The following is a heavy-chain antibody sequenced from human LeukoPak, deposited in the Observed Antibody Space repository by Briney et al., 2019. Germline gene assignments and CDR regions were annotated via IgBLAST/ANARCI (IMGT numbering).Heavy chain of an antibody. CDR1: GGTFSSYA. V-gene: IGHV1-69*06. Sequence: PRASVKVSCKASGGTFSSYAISWVRQAPGQGLEWMGGIIPIFGTANYAQKFQGRVTITADKSTSTAYMELSSLRSEDTAVYYCARSWNYGDYYYYYYMDVWGKGTTVTISS. D-gene: IGHD4-17*01. J-gene: IGHJ6*03. CDR2: IIPIFGTA. CDR3: ARSWNYGDYYYYYYMDV.